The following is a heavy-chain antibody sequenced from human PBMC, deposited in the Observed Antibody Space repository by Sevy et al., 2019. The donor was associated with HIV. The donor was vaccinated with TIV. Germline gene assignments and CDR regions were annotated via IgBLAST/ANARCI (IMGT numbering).Heavy chain of an antibody. CDR3: AKGGWLEV. D-gene: IGHD6-19*01. CDR1: GFTFSTND. Sequence: GGSLRLSCVASGFTFSTNDMSWVRQAPGKGLEWGSISSVRGDRTYYADSVKGRFTISRATPKNTLLRQMNSLRVEDTAVYYCAKGGWLEVWGQGTLVTVSS. J-gene: IGHJ4*02. V-gene: IGHV3-23*01. CDR2: SSVRGDRT.